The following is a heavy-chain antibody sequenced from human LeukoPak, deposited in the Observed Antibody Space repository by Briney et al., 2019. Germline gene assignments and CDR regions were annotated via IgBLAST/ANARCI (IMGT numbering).Heavy chain of an antibody. J-gene: IGHJ6*03. CDR1: RYSFTRYV. D-gene: IGHD3-3*01. CDR2: MNPNRGNT. V-gene: IGHV1-8*01. CDR3: ARVSRPLKITMFGVVIPATPTDVYYTDG. Sequence: ASVKVSCKASRYSFTRYVINWVGPATPQGVEWMGWMNPNRGNTRYAQKFQGRITMTRNTSISTAYMELSSLRSEDTAVYYCARVSRPLKITMFGVVIPATPTDVYYTDGWGKASTVTV.